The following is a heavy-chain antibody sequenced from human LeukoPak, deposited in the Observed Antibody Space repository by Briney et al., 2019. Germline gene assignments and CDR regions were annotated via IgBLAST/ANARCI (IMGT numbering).Heavy chain of an antibody. V-gene: IGHV4-4*02. CDR3: ASLNIAAAGTGGASFDY. Sequence: SETLSLTCAVSGGSISSSNWWSWVRQPPGKGLEWIGEIYHSGSTNYNPSLKSRVTISVDKSKNQFSLKLGSVTAADTAVYYCASLNIAAAGTGGASFDYWGQGTLVTVSS. D-gene: IGHD6-13*01. CDR1: GGSISSSNW. CDR2: IYHSGST. J-gene: IGHJ4*02.